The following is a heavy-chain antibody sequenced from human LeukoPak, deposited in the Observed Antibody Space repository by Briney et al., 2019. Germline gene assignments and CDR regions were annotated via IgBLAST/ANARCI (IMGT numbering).Heavy chain of an antibody. D-gene: IGHD4-17*01. V-gene: IGHV4-34*01. CDR1: GGSFSGYY. CDR3: ARVTVTTLSIDY. CDR2: INHSGST. Sequence: PSETLSLTCAVYGGSFSGYYWSWIRQPPGKGLEWIGEINHSGSTNYNPSLKSRVTISVDTSKNQFSLKLSSVTAADTAAYYCARVTVTTLSIDYWGQGTLVTVSS. J-gene: IGHJ4*02.